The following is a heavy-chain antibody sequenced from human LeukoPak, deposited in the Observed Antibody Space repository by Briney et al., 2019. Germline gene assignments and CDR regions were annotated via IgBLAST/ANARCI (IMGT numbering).Heavy chain of an antibody. V-gene: IGHV3-9*01. CDR3: SKDTRDFLTGYYNTAFDY. Sequence: GGSLRLSCAASGFTFDDYAMHWVRQAPGKGLEWVSGISWNSGTIGYADSVKGRFTISRDNGKKSLFLQMNSLRAEDTALYYCSKDTRDFLTGYYNTAFDYWGQGTLVTVSS. J-gene: IGHJ4*02. CDR2: ISWNSGTI. D-gene: IGHD3-9*01. CDR1: GFTFDDYA.